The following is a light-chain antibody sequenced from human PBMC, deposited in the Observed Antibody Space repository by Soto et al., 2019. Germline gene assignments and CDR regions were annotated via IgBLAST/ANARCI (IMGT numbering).Light chain of an antibody. V-gene: IGKV1-39*01. Sequence: DIKMTQSPSSMSASVGDRVTIICRASQTISTYLNWYQQKPGKAPKFLIYAASSLRSGVPSRFSGSGSGSDFTLTISSLQPEDFATYFCQQSYSTPRTFGQGTKVEVK. CDR2: AAS. CDR1: QTISTY. CDR3: QQSYSTPRT. J-gene: IGKJ1*01.